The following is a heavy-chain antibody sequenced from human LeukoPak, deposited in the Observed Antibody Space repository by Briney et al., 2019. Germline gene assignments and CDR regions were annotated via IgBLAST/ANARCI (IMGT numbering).Heavy chain of an antibody. CDR1: GFTFSDYY. Sequence: GGSLRLSCVASGFTFSDYYMSWIRQAPGQGLEWLSYISPSDSAIYYADSVKGRFTISRDNAKNSLYLQMNSLRAEDTAVYYCARGDDSNDYYFYYYMDVWGNGTTVTVSS. J-gene: IGHJ6*03. CDR3: ARGDDSNDYYFYYYMDV. V-gene: IGHV3-11*04. D-gene: IGHD4-11*01. CDR2: ISPSDSAI.